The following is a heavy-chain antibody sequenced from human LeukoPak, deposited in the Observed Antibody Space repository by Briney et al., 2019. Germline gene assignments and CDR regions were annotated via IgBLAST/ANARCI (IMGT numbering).Heavy chain of an antibody. V-gene: IGHV3-21*01. CDR1: GFTFSSYS. Sequence: GGSLRLSCAASGFTFSSYSMNWVRQAPGKGLEWVAAISSGGSYIYYADSVKGRFAISRDNSKNSLYLQMNSLRAEDTAVYYCARKRYADNVYWGQGALVTVS. CDR3: ARKRYADNVY. J-gene: IGHJ4*02. CDR2: ISSGGSYI. D-gene: IGHD2-15*01.